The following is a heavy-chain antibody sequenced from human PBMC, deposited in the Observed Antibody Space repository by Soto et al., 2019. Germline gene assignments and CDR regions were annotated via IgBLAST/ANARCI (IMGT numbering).Heavy chain of an antibody. D-gene: IGHD2-2*01. CDR3: ARERLGYCSSTSCYLGDYGMDV. CDR2: ISYDGSNK. J-gene: IGHJ6*02. V-gene: IGHV3-30-3*01. CDR1: GFTFSSYA. Sequence: QVQLVESGGGVVQPGRSLRLSCAASGFTFSSYAMHWVRQAPGKGLEWVAVISYDGSNKYYADSVKGRFTISRDNSKNTLYLQMNSLRAEDTAVYYCARERLGYCSSTSCYLGDYGMDVWSQGTTVTVSS.